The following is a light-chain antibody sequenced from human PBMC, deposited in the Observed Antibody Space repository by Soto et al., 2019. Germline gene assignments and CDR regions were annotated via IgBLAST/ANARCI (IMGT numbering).Light chain of an antibody. V-gene: IGLV2-8*01. J-gene: IGLJ2*01. CDR1: SSDVGGYKY. CDR2: EVT. CDR3: SSYAGSKNVV. Sequence: SALTQPPSASGSPGQSLTISCTGTSSDVGGYKYVSWYQQHPGKAPKLMIYEVTKRPSGVPDRFSGSKSGNTASLTVSGLQAEDEAEYYCSSYAGSKNVVFGRGTKVTVL.